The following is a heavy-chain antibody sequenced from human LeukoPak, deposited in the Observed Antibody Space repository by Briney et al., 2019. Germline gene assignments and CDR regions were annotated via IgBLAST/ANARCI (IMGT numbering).Heavy chain of an antibody. D-gene: IGHD3-22*01. CDR3: AREMAYYYDSSGRHDAFDI. CDR1: GYSISSGYY. Sequence: SETLSLTCTVSGYSISSGYYWGWIRQPPGKGLEWIGSIYHSGSTYYNPSLKSRVTISVDTSKNQFSLKLSSVTAADAAVYYCAREMAYYYDSSGRHDAFDIWGQGTMVTVSS. CDR2: IYHSGST. V-gene: IGHV4-38-2*02. J-gene: IGHJ3*02.